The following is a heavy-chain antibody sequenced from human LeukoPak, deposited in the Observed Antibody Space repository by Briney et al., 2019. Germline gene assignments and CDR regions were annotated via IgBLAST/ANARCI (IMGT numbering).Heavy chain of an antibody. CDR3: ARGHRGWSTPYYFDY. D-gene: IGHD2-15*01. Sequence: SETLSLTCTVSGGSISSYYWSWIRQPPGKGLEWIGYIYYSGSTKYNPSLKSRVTISVDTSKNQFSLKLSSVTAADTAVYYCARGHRGWSTPYYFDYWGQGTLVTVSS. V-gene: IGHV4-59*01. CDR1: GGSISSYY. J-gene: IGHJ4*02. CDR2: IYYSGST.